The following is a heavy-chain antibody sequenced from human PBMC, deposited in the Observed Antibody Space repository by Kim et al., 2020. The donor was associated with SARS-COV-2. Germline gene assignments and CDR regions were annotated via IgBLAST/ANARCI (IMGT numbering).Heavy chain of an antibody. CDR3: ASHSGRQYYYGSGSYRSWGAFDI. Sequence: GESLKISCKGSGHSFTTYWIAWVRRMPGKGLEWMGIIYPGDSDTRYSPSFQGQVTISADKSISTAYLQWSSLKASDTAMCYCASHSGRQYYYGSGSYRSWGAFDIWGQGTKVTVSS. CDR2: IYPGDSDT. J-gene: IGHJ3*02. CDR1: GHSFTTYW. D-gene: IGHD3-10*01. V-gene: IGHV5-51*01.